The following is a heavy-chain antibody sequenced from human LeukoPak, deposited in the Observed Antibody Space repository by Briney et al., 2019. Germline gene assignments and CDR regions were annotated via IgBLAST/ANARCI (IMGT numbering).Heavy chain of an antibody. D-gene: IGHD1-26*01. CDR1: GFTFSSYA. V-gene: IGHV3-30*04. CDR2: ISYDGSNK. CDR3: AKPVGSYTWNYYYMDV. J-gene: IGHJ6*03. Sequence: PGGSLRLSCAASGFTFSSYAMYWVRQAPGKGLEWVAVISYDGSNKNYADSVKGRFTISRDNSKNTLYLQMNSLRAEDTAVYYCAKPVGSYTWNYYYMDVWGKGTTVTVSS.